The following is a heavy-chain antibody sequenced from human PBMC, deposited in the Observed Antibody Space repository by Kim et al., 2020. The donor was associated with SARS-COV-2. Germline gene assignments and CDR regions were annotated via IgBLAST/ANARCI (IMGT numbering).Heavy chain of an antibody. V-gene: IGHV1-18*01. CDR3: ARDPSEDDYYYYYGMDV. J-gene: IGHJ6*02. CDR2: ISAYNGNT. Sequence: ASVKVSCKASGYTFTSYGISWVRQAPGQGLEWMGWISAYNGNTNYAQKLQGRVTMTTDTSTSTAYMELRSLRSDDTAVYYCARDPSEDDYYYYYGMDVWGQGTTVTVSS. CDR1: GYTFTSYG.